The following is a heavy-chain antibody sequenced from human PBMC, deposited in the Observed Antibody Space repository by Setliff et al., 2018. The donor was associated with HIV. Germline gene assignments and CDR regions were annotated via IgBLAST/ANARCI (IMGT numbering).Heavy chain of an antibody. D-gene: IGHD2-2*01. CDR1: GYTFTTYG. J-gene: IGHJ5*02. V-gene: IGHV1-18*01. Sequence: ASVKVSCKASGYTFTTYGISWVRQAPGQGLEWMGWISAYNGNTKYAQKLQGRVTMTTDTSTSTVYMELSSLRSEDTAVYYCARAQGYCSSTSCYFQDLFDPWGQGTLVTVSS. CDR3: ARAQGYCSSTSCYFQDLFDP. CDR2: ISAYNGNT.